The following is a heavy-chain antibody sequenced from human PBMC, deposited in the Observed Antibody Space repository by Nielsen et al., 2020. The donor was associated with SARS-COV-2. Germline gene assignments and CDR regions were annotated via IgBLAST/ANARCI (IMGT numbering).Heavy chain of an antibody. V-gene: IGHV3-48*04. D-gene: IGHD3-10*01. CDR1: GFTFSSYS. CDR3: ARDLSTMVRGVNVAFDI. J-gene: IGHJ3*02. CDR2: ISSSSSTI. Sequence: GESLKISCAASGFTFSSYSMNWVRQAPGKGLEWVSYISSSSSTIYYADSVKGRFTLSRDNAKNSLYLQMNSLRAEDTAVYYCARDLSTMVRGVNVAFDIWGQGTMVTVSS.